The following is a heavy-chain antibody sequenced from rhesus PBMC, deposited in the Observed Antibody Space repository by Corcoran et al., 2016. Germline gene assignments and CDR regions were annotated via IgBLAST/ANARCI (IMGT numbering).Heavy chain of an antibody. Sequence: QVQLQESGPGLVKPSETLSLTCAVSGYSISSGYYWGWIRQPPGKGLEYIGYISGSSGSTYYNPSLKGRVTISKDPSQNQFSLKLSSVTAADTAVYYCARLEIQWVQSWDYWGQGVLVTVSS. CDR3: ARLEIQWVQSWDY. CDR2: ISGSSGST. D-gene: IGHD5-24*01. J-gene: IGHJ4*01. CDR1: GYSISSGYY. V-gene: IGHV4-99*01.